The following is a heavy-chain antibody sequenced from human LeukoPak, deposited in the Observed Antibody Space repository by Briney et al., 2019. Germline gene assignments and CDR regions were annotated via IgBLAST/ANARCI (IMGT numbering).Heavy chain of an antibody. D-gene: IGHD2-2*01. V-gene: IGHV5-51*01. CDR3: ARRSRSTEYYYALDV. J-gene: IGHJ6*02. CDR1: GYSFTNNW. CDR2: IYPGDSET. Sequence: GESLKISCKGSGYSFTNNWIGWVRQMPGKGLEWMGIIYPGDSETIYSPSFQGQVTISVDKSITTAYLQWGSLKASDSAIYFCARRSRSTEYYYALDVWGQGTTVTVSS.